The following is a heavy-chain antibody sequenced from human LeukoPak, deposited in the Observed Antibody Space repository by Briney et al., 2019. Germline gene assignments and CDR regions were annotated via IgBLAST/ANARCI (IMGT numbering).Heavy chain of an antibody. V-gene: IGHV4-4*07. J-gene: IGHJ6*03. CDR2: IYSSGST. Sequence: SETLSLTCTVSGDSISSYYWSWIRQPAGKGLEWIGRIYSSGSTNYNPSLKSRVTMSVDTSKNQFSLKLSSVTAADTAVYYCARVGDYDILTGQGYYMDVWGKGTTVTVSS. CDR1: GDSISSYY. CDR3: ARVGDYDILTGQGYYMDV. D-gene: IGHD3-9*01.